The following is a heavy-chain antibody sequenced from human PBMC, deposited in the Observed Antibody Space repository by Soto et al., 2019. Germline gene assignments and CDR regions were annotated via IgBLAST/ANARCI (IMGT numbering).Heavy chain of an antibody. CDR3: ASPITIFGVVFR. CDR2: IHLDDPNI. Sequence: GVSLEICCQTSGGTCLAYWLVWVRTMPGKGLEWMGMIHLDDPNIIYSPSFQGQVTISADKSISTAYLQWNSLKASETARYYCASPITIFGVVFRWGQGNRVTVSS. V-gene: IGHV5-51*01. D-gene: IGHD3-3*01. CDR1: GGTCLAYW. J-gene: IGHJ4*02.